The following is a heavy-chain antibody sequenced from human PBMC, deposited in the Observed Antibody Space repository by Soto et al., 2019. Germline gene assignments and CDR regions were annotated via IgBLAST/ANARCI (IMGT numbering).Heavy chain of an antibody. CDR3: VKDNRGSY. J-gene: IGHJ4*02. D-gene: IGHD3-10*01. V-gene: IGHV3-30-3*01. CDR1: GFTFSSYA. Sequence: GGSLRLSCAASGFTFSSYAMHWVRQAPGKGLEWVAVISYDGSNKYYADYEKGRFTISRDNSKNTLYLQMNNLRAEDTAVYYCVKDNRGSYWGQGTLVTVSS. CDR2: ISYDGSNK.